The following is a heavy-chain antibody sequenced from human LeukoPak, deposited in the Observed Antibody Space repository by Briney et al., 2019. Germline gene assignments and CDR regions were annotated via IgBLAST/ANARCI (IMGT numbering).Heavy chain of an antibody. CDR1: GFTFSSYS. Sequence: GGSLRLSCVASGFTFSSYSMNWVRQAPGKGLEWVSSISSSSSYIYYADSVKGRFTISRDNAKNSLYLQMNSLRAEDTAVYYCATLRPGPYIAAAGPGGAFDIWGQGTMVTVSS. J-gene: IGHJ3*02. CDR2: ISSSSSYI. CDR3: ATLRPGPYIAAAGPGGAFDI. D-gene: IGHD6-13*01. V-gene: IGHV3-21*01.